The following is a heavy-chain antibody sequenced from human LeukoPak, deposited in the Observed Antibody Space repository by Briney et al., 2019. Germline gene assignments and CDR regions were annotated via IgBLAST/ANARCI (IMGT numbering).Heavy chain of an antibody. V-gene: IGHV1-2*06. D-gene: IGHD3-22*01. Sequence: ASVKVSCKASGYTFTGYYMHWVRQAPGQGLEWMGRINPNSGGTNYAQKFQGRVTMTRDTSISTAYMELSRLRSDDTAVYYCASRREGQYYYDSNEHWGQGTLVTVSS. CDR1: GYTFTGYY. J-gene: IGHJ1*01. CDR3: ASRREGQYYYDSNEH. CDR2: INPNSGGT.